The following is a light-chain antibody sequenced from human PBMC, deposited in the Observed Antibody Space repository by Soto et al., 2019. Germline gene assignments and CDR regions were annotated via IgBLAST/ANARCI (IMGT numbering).Light chain of an antibody. J-gene: IGKJ1*01. CDR3: QQYGSFSWT. CDR2: GAS. CDR1: QSVSSSY. Sequence: EDGLTHSIGALSLSQGERATLSCRVSQSVSSSYLAWYQQKPGQAPRLLIYGASSRATGIPDRFSGSGSGTDFTLTISRLEPEDFAVYYCQQYGSFSWTFGQGTNVDI. V-gene: IGKV3-20*01.